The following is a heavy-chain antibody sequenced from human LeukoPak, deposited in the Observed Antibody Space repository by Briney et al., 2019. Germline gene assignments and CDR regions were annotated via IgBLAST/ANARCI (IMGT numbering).Heavy chain of an antibody. D-gene: IGHD2-2*02. J-gene: IGHJ6*03. CDR3: ARTGGGYCSSTSCYKSYYYYMDV. CDR1: GFTFSNYW. Sequence: PGGSLRLSCAASGFTFSNYWMTWVRQAPGKGLEWVSVIYSGGSTYYADSVKGRFTISRDNSKNTLYLQMNSLRAEDTAVYYCARTGGGYCSSTSCYKSYYYYMDVWGKGTTVTVSS. V-gene: IGHV3-53*01. CDR2: IYSGGST.